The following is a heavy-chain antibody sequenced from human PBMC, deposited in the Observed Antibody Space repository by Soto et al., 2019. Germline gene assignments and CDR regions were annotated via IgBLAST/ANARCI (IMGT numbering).Heavy chain of an antibody. CDR2: INPNSGGT. CDR1: GYTFTGYY. Sequence: ASVKVSCKASGYTFTGYYMHWVRQAPGQGLEWMGWINPNSGGTNYAQKFQGRVTMTRDTSISTAYMELSRLRSDDTAVYYCAREAAAGTIYDYYYYYGMDVWGQGTTVPVSS. D-gene: IGHD6-13*01. J-gene: IGHJ6*02. V-gene: IGHV1-2*02. CDR3: AREAAAGTIYDYYYYYGMDV.